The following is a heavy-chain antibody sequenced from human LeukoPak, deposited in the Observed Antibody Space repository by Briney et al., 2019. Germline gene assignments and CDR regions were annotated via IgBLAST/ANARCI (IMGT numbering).Heavy chain of an antibody. D-gene: IGHD7-27*01. CDR3: ASSPPGLRSNY. V-gene: IGHV3-21*01. CDR1: GFTFSSYS. J-gene: IGHJ4*02. CDR2: ISSSSSYI. Sequence: KTGGSLRLSCAASGFTFSSYSMNWVRQTPGKGLEWVSSISSSSSYIYYADSVKGRFTISRDNAKNSLYLQMNSLRAEDTAVYYCASSPPGLRSNYWGQGTLVTVSS.